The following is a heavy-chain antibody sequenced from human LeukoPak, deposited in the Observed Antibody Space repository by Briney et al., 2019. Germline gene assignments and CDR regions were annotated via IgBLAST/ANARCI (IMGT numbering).Heavy chain of an antibody. CDR1: GYTFTSYD. CDR3: ARSVTGDYGDS. Sequence: GASVKVSCKASGYTFTSYDISWVRQATGQGLEWMGWVTPHSGYTGYAQKFQGRVTMTRGTSKATVYMELSSLRHDDTAVYYCARSVTGDYGDSWGQGTLVTVSS. CDR2: VTPHSGYT. V-gene: IGHV1-8*01. J-gene: IGHJ5*02. D-gene: IGHD4-17*01.